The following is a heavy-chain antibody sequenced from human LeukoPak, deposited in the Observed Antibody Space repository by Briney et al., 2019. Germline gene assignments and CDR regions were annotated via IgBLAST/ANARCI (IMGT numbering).Heavy chain of an antibody. D-gene: IGHD1-26*01. Sequence: PGGSLRLSCAASGFTFSRYWMHWVRQAPGKGLVWVAFIKSDGSSTSHADSAKGRFTISRDNAKNTVYLQMNSLRAEDTAVYYCVRDNRSYNFDYWGQGTLVTVSS. CDR3: VRDNRSYNFDY. CDR1: GFTFSRYW. J-gene: IGHJ4*02. V-gene: IGHV3-74*01. CDR2: IKSDGSST.